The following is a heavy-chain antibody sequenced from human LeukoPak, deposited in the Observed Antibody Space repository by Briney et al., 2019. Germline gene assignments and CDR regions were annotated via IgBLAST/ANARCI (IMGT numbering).Heavy chain of an antibody. Sequence: GGSLRLSCAASGFTIDDYAMHWVRQGPGKGLEWVSSISWDGGTSYYADSVKGRFTISRDNSKNSLYLHMNSLIPEDTALYYCTKGREGYQSYYYMDVWGKGSTVTVSS. CDR3: TKGREGYQSYYYMDV. CDR2: ISWDGGTS. V-gene: IGHV3-43D*03. J-gene: IGHJ6*03. D-gene: IGHD2-2*01. CDR1: GFTIDDYA.